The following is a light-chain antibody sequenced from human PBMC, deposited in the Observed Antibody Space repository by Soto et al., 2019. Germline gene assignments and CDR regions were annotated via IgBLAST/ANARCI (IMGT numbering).Light chain of an antibody. CDR3: QQYGSSPPYT. Sequence: EIVLTQSPGTLSLSPGERATLSCRASQSVSSSYLAWYQQKPGQAPRLLIYGASSRATGIPDRFSGSGSGTGFTFTISRLEPEDFAVYYCQQYGSSPPYTFGQGTKLEIK. V-gene: IGKV3-20*01. CDR1: QSVSSSY. CDR2: GAS. J-gene: IGKJ2*01.